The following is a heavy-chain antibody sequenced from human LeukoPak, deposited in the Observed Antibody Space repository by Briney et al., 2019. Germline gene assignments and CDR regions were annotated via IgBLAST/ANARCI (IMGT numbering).Heavy chain of an antibody. D-gene: IGHD5-18*01. V-gene: IGHV3-48*03. CDR1: GFTFSSYG. Sequence: GGSLRLSCAASGFTFSSYGMNWVRQAPGKGLEWVSFVSNSDTTIYYADSVKGRFTISRDNAKNSLYLEMNSLRAEDTAVYFCARVRGEGTAMLSRPIDYWGQGTLVTVPS. CDR3: ARVRGEGTAMLSRPIDY. J-gene: IGHJ4*02. CDR2: VSNSDTTI.